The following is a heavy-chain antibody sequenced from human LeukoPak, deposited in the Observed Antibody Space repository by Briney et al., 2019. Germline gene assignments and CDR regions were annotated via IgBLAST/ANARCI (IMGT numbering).Heavy chain of an antibody. D-gene: IGHD1-26*01. CDR1: GFSFSTYW. CDR2: IRQDGSEK. Sequence: GESLRLSCAATGFSFSTYWMSWVRQAPGKGLEWVANIRQDGSEKFYVDSVKGRFTISRDNAKNSVHLQMNSLRVEDTAVYFCARNSGSNDFDYWGQGTLVTVSS. J-gene: IGHJ4*02. CDR3: ARNSGSNDFDY. V-gene: IGHV3-7*01.